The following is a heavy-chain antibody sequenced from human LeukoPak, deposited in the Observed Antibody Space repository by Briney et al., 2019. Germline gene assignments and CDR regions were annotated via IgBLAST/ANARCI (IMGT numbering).Heavy chain of an antibody. Sequence: PSETLSLTCAVSGDSISSSQWWSWVRQPPGKGLEWIGEIYHSGSTNYNPSLKSRVTISVDTSKNQFSLKLSSVTAADTAVYYCARDPLGDSSPNWFDPWGQGTLVTVSS. CDR2: IYHSGST. CDR1: GDSISSSQW. CDR3: ARDPLGDSSPNWFDP. J-gene: IGHJ5*02. V-gene: IGHV4-4*02. D-gene: IGHD6-13*01.